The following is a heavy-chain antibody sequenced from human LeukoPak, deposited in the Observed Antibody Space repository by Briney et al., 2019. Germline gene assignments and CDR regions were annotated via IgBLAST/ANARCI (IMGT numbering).Heavy chain of an antibody. D-gene: IGHD3-16*01. CDR3: ARDLAITLGA. CDR1: GFTFSSYS. CDR2: ISSSSSTI. Sequence: GGSLRLSCAASGFTFSSYSMNWVRQAPGKGLEWVSYISSSSSTIYYADSVKGRFTISRDNAKNSLYLQMNSLRAEDTAVYYCARDLAITLGAWGQGTLVTVSS. V-gene: IGHV3-48*01. J-gene: IGHJ5*02.